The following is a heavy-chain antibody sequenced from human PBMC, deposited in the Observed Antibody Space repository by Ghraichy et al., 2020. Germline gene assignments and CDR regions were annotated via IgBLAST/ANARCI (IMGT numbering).Heavy chain of an antibody. D-gene: IGHD2-2*01. CDR2: IYSGGST. Sequence: GESLNISCAASGFTVSSNYMSWVRQAPGKGLEWVSVIYSGGSTYYADSVKGRFTISRHNSKNTLYLQMNSLRAEDTAVYYCARDCSSTSCGRVGAFDIWGQGTMVTVSS. CDR3: ARDCSSTSCGRVGAFDI. V-gene: IGHV3-53*04. J-gene: IGHJ3*02. CDR1: GFTVSSNY.